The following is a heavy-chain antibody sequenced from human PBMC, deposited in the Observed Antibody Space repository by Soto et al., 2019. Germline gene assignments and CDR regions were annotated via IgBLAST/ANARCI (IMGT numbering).Heavy chain of an antibody. V-gene: IGHV4-39*01. CDR2: IYYSGST. J-gene: IGHJ6*02. CDR1: GGSISSSSYY. D-gene: IGHD2-2*01. CDR3: ARQTLTDFSSTSCYSYGMDV. Sequence: QLQLQESGPGLVKPSETLSLTCTVSGGSISSSSYYWGWIRQPPGKGLEWIGSIYYSGSTYYNPSLKSRVTLSVNTSKNHFSLKLISVTAADTAVYYCARQTLTDFSSTSCYSYGMDVWGQGTTVTVSS.